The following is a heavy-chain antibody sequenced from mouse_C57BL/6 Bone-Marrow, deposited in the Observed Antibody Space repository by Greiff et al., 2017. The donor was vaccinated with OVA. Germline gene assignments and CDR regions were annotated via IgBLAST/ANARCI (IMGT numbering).Heavy chain of an antibody. CDR3: ASYEY. J-gene: IGHJ3*01. CDR1: GFTFSDYY. CDR2: ISNGGGST. Sequence: EVKVEESGGGLVQPGGSLKLSCAASGFTFSDYYMYWVRQTPEKRLEWVAYISNGGGSTYYPDTVKGRFTISRDKAKNTLYLQMSRLKSEDTAMYYCASYEYWGQGTLVTVSA. V-gene: IGHV5-12*01. D-gene: IGHD2-3*01.